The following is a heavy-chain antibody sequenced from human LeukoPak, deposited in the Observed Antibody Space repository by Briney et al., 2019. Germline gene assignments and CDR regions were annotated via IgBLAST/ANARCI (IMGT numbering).Heavy chain of an antibody. CDR2: ISGSGSTI. J-gene: IGHJ4*02. V-gene: IGHV3-11*01. D-gene: IGHD3-10*01. CDR3: TRVLIGGHQPPGMIPLGY. Sequence: PGGSLRLSWAASGFTFSDYYMSWIRQAPGKGLEWVSYISGSGSTIYYADSVKGRFTISRDNAKNSLYLQMNSLRAEDTAVYYCTRVLIGGHQPPGMIPLGYWGQGTLVTVSS. CDR1: GFTFSDYY.